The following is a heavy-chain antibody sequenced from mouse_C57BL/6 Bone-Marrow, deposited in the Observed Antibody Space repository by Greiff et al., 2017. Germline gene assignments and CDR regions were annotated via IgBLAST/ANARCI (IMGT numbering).Heavy chain of an antibody. Sequence: QVQLQQPGAELVKPGASVKMSCKASGYTFTSYWITWVKQRPGQGLEWIGDIYPGSGSTNYNEKFKSKATLTVDTSSSTAYMQLSSLTSEDCAVYYCASSTMVTTTGYYFDYWGQGTTLTVSS. CDR1: GYTFTSYW. V-gene: IGHV1-55*01. CDR3: ASSTMVTTTGYYFDY. D-gene: IGHD2-2*01. CDR2: IYPGSGST. J-gene: IGHJ2*01.